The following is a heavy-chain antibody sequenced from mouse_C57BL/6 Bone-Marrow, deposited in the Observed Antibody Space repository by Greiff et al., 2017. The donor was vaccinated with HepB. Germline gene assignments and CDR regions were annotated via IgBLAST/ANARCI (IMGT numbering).Heavy chain of an antibody. CDR1: GYTFTSYW. D-gene: IGHD6-1*01. CDR2: IHPNSGST. Sequence: QVQLQQPGAELVKPGASVKLSCKASGYTFTSYWMHWVKQRPGQGLEWIGMIHPNSGSTNYNEKFKSKATLTVDKSSSTAYMQLSSLTSEDSAVYYCARQASGDDCFDYWGQGTTLTVSS. CDR3: ARQASGDDCFDY. V-gene: IGHV1-64*01. J-gene: IGHJ2*01.